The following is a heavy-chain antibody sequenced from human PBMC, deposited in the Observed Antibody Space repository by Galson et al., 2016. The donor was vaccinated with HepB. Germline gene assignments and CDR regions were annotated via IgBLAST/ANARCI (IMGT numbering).Heavy chain of an antibody. V-gene: IGHV1-46*01. CDR2: IMSSGGET. J-gene: IGHJ4*02. CDR1: AHTFTTYY. Sequence: SVKVSCKASAHTFTTYYFHWMRQAPGQGLEWMGRIMSSGGETTYPQSLQGRVTMTRDTSTGTVYMELSSLRSEDSALYYCARDSGHHDFYDWGQGSLVIVSS. D-gene: IGHD1-26*01. CDR3: ARDSGHHDFYD.